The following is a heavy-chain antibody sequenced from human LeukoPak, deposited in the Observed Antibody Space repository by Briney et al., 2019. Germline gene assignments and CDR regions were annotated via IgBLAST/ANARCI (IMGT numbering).Heavy chain of an antibody. V-gene: IGHV3-21*04. D-gene: IGHD1-26*01. CDR3: AKIPLPDSGSYYGGDY. J-gene: IGHJ4*02. CDR1: GFTFSSYS. CDR2: ISGSSSYI. Sequence: GGSLRLSCAASGFTFSSYSMNWVRQAPGKGLEWVSSISGSSSYIYYADSVKGRFTISRDNSKNTLYLQMNSLRAEDTAVYYCAKIPLPDSGSYYGGDYWGQGTLVTVSS.